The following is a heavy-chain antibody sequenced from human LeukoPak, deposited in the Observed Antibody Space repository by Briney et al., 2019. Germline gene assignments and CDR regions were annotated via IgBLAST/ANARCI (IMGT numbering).Heavy chain of an antibody. Sequence: SVKVSCKASGGTFSSYTISWVRQAPGQGLEWMGRIIPILGIANYAQKFQGRVAITADKSTSTAYMELSSLRSEDTAVYYRARQREMTDWFDPWGQGTLVTVSS. J-gene: IGHJ5*02. V-gene: IGHV1-69*02. CDR3: ARQREMTDWFDP. CDR1: GGTFSSYT. CDR2: IIPILGIA. D-gene: IGHD5-24*01.